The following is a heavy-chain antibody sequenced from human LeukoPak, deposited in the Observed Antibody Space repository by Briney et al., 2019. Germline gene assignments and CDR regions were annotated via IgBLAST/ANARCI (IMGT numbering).Heavy chain of an antibody. CDR3: SRQGVAAAGNSDY. J-gene: IGHJ4*02. CDR2: IYPGDSDT. V-gene: IGHV5-51*01. D-gene: IGHD6-13*01. Sequence: GEALQISFQGSGCRFPSYWIGWVRPVPGKGLEWMGIIYPGDSDTRYSPSLQGQVTISADKSISTAYLQWSSLKASDTAMYYCSRQGVAAAGNSDYWGQGTLVTVSS. CDR1: GCRFPSYW.